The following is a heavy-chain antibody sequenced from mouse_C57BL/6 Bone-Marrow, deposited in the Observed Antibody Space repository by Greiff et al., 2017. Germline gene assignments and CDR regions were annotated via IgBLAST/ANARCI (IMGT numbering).Heavy chain of an antibody. CDR3: ARHGYYVWFAY. D-gene: IGHD2-3*01. V-gene: IGHV1-81*01. CDR1: GYTFTSYG. Sequence: LVESGAELARPGASVKLSCKASGYTFTSYGISWVKQRTGQGLEWIGEIYPRSGNTYYNEKFKGKATLTADKSSSTAYMELRSLTSEDSAVYFCARHGYYVWFAYWGQGTLVTVSA. CDR2: IYPRSGNT. J-gene: IGHJ3*01.